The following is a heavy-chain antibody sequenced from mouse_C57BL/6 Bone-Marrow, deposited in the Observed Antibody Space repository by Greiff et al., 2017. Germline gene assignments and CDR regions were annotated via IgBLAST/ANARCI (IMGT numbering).Heavy chain of an antibody. CDR2: IYPRSGNT. Sequence: QVQLQQSGAELARPGASVKLSCKASGYTFTSYGIRWVKQKPGQGLEWIGEIYPRSGNTYYNEKFKGKATLTADKSSSTAYMELRSLTSEDSAVYGCARGNCAHAVDYWGQGTSVTVAS. CDR3: ARGNCAHAVDY. V-gene: IGHV1-81*01. J-gene: IGHJ4*01. CDR1: GYTFTSYG. D-gene: IGHD2-1*01.